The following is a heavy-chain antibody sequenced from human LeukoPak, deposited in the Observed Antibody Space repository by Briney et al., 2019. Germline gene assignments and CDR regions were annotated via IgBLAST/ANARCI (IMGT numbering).Heavy chain of an antibody. CDR3: ARHRYGAFDY. CDR2: ISSDGGTT. D-gene: IGHD3-10*01. V-gene: IGHV3-64D*06. J-gene: IGHJ4*02. CDR1: GFIFNNYA. Sequence: GGSLRLSCSASGFIFNNYAMQWVRQAAGKGLDYISAISSDGGTTYYADSVKGRFTISRDNSKNTLYLQLSSLRTEDTAVYYCARHRYGAFDYWGRGTLVTVSS.